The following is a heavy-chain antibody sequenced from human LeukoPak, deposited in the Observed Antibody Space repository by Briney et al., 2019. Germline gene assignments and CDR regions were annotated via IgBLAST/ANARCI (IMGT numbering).Heavy chain of an antibody. J-gene: IGHJ4*02. V-gene: IGHV3-21*01. CDR3: ARRYMATSAEDFDY. Sequence: GGSLRLSCAASGFIFRSYNMYWVRQAPGKGPEWVSSITSSSSYIFYADSVKGRFTVSRDDATNSVYLEMNSLRAEDTAVYYCARRYMATSAEDFDYWGQGTLVTVSS. CDR2: ITSSSSYI. CDR1: GFIFRSYN. D-gene: IGHD5-24*01.